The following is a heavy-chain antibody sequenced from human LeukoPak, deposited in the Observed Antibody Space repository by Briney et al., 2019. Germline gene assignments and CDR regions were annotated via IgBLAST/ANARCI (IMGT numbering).Heavy chain of an antibody. D-gene: IGHD3-22*01. CDR2: IYYSGST. CDR1: GGSISSSSYY. V-gene: IGHV4-39*07. J-gene: IGHJ3*02. CDR3: ARERLGDLTYDSSGYYSPDAFDI. Sequence: KPSETLSLTCTVSGGSISSSSYYWGWIRQPPGKGLEWIGSIYYSGSTYYNPSLKSRVTISVDTSKNQFSLKLSSVTAADTAVYYCARERLGDLTYDSSGYYSPDAFDIWGQGTMVTVSS.